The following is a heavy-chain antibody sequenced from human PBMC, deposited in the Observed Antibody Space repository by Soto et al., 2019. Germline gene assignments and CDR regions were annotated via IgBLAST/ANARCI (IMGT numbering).Heavy chain of an antibody. CDR2: ILYDGSNK. J-gene: IGHJ4*02. CDR1: GFTFSSYG. V-gene: IGHV3-30*18. CDR3: AKDGYYFASGSYFHDY. Sequence: QVQLVESGGGVVQPGRSLRLSCAASGFTFSSYGMHWVRQAPGKGLEWVAVILYDGSNKYFADSVKGRFTISRDNSKNTLYLQMNSLRAEDTAVYFCAKDGYYFASGSYFHDYWGQGTLVTVSS. D-gene: IGHD3-10*01.